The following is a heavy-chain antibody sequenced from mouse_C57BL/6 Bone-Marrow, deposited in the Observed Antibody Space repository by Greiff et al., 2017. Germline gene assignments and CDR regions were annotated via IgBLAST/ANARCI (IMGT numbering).Heavy chain of an antibody. CDR3: ARRGNYYAMDY. V-gene: IGHV5-15*04. J-gene: IGHJ4*01. CDR2: ISNLAYSI. CDR1: GFTFSDYG. Sequence: NLVESGGGLVQPGGSLKLSCAASGFTFSDYGMAWVRQAPRKGPEWVAFISNLAYSIYYADTVTGRFTISRENAKNTLYLEMSSLRSEDTAMYYCARRGNYYAMDYWGQGTSVTVSS.